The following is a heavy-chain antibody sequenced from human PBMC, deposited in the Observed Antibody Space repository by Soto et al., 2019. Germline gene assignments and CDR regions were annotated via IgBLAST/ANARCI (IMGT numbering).Heavy chain of an antibody. CDR1: WDSISNNSAA. V-gene: IGHV6-1*01. Sequence: SQTHSLTSAISWDSISNNSAAWNWIRQSPSRGLEWLGRTYYRSRWYNEYAGTVKSRITVNPDTSKNQFSLQLNSVTPEDSAVYYCAGPTSLQWYYMDVWDKGTTVTVSS. CDR2: TYYRSRWYN. D-gene: IGHD1-26*01. CDR3: AGPTSLQWYYMDV. J-gene: IGHJ6*03.